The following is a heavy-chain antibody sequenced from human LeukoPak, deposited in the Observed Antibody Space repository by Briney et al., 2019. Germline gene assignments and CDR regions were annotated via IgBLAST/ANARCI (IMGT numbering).Heavy chain of an antibody. D-gene: IGHD3-22*01. CDR1: GYTFTSYG. CDR2: NSAYNGNT. J-gene: IGHJ6*03. Sequence: ASVKVSCKASGYTFTSYGISWVRQAPGQGLEWMGWNSAYNGNTNYAQKLQGRVTMTTDTSTSTAYMELRSLRSDDTAVYYCARDNPYDSSGYYFYYYYMDVWGKGTTVTVSS. CDR3: ARDNPYDSSGYYFYYYYMDV. V-gene: IGHV1-18*01.